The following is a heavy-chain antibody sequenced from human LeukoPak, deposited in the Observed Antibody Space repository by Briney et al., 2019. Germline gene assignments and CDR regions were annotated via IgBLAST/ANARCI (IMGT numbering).Heavy chain of an antibody. CDR2: ISGGGETT. CDR3: AKHLTAGGYYFDY. Sequence: GGSLRLSCAASGFTFSSYAMSWVRQAPGGGLEWVSGISGGGETTYYADSMKGRFTISRDNSKNTLYLQMNSLRADYPAVYYCAKHLTAGGYYFDYWGQGTLVTVSS. CDR1: GFTFSSYA. V-gene: IGHV3-23*01. D-gene: IGHD6-13*01. J-gene: IGHJ4*02.